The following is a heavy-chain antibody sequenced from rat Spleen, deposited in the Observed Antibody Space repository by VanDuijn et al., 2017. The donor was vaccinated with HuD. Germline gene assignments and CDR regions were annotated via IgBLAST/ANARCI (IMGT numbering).Heavy chain of an antibody. CDR2: ISYSGSS. D-gene: IGHD1-11*01. J-gene: IGHJ2*01. Sequence: EVQLQESGPGLVKPSQSLSLTCSVTGSSITSNYWGWIRKFPGNKMEGVGYISYSGSSGYNPSLKSRISITRDTSKNQFFLQLNSVTTEDTATYYCARYRDSFGHVGIFDYWGQGVMVTVSS. CDR1: GSSITSNY. V-gene: IGHV3-1*01. CDR3: ARYRDSFGHVGIFDY.